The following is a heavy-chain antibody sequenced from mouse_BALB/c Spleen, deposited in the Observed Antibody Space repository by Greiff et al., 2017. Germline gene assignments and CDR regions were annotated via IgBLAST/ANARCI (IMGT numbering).Heavy chain of an antibody. Sequence: QVHVKQSGAELVKPGASVKLSCKASGYTFTSYYMYWVKQRPGQGLEWIGEINPSNGGTNFNEKFKSKATLTVDKSSSTAYMQLSSLTSEDSAVYYCTRSQFITTATFAYWGQGTLVTVSA. J-gene: IGHJ3*01. CDR3: TRSQFITTATFAY. D-gene: IGHD1-2*01. V-gene: IGHV1S81*02. CDR2: INPSNGGT. CDR1: GYTFTSYY.